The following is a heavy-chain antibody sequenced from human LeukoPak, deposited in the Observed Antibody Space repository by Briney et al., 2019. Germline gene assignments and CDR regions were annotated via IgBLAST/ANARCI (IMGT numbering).Heavy chain of an antibody. D-gene: IGHD1-1*01. CDR2: ITPDGSGK. J-gene: IGHJ4*02. CDR1: GFSFRDYW. V-gene: IGHV3-7*01. Sequence: GGSLRLSCAASGFSFRDYWMSWVRQAPGKGLEWVADITPDGSGKTYVDSVKGRFTISRDNAKQSLYVQMDTLTAEDTAMYYCVTSWIRQQRDSWGQGTLVAVSS. CDR3: VTSWIRQQRDS.